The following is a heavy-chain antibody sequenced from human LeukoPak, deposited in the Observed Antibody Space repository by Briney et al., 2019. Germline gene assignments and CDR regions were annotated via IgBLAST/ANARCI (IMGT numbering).Heavy chain of an antibody. J-gene: IGHJ4*02. D-gene: IGHD3-22*01. Sequence: HPGGSLRLSCAASGFTFSSYAMSWVRQAPGKGLEWVSAISGSGGRTYYADSVKGRFTISRDNSKNTLYLQMNSLRAEDTAVYYCAKPYDSSGYYLTDYWGQGTLVTVSS. V-gene: IGHV3-23*01. CDR1: GFTFSSYA. CDR2: ISGSGGRT. CDR3: AKPYDSSGYYLTDY.